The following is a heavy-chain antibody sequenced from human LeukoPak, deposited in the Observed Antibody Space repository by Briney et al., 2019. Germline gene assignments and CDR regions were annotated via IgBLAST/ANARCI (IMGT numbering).Heavy chain of an antibody. Sequence: GGSLRLSCAASGFTFSSYEMNWVRQAPGKGLEWVSGISVSGHKTYHADSVKGRFTISRDNAKSSMWLQMNSLRDEDTAVYYCARDQTPFYWGQGSLVTVSS. CDR3: ARDQTPFY. CDR1: GFTFSSYE. J-gene: IGHJ4*02. V-gene: IGHV3-48*03. CDR2: ISVSGHKT. D-gene: IGHD2-15*01.